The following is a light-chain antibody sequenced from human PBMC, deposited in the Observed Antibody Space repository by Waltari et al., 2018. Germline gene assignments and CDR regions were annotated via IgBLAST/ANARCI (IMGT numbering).Light chain of an antibody. Sequence: QSALTQPAPVSGSPAQSITISCTGTSSDVASNKFDSWYQQHPGKAPKLMIYEGTKRPSGVSNRFSGSKSGNTASLTISGLQAEDEADYYCCSYAGRSTWVFGGGTKLTVL. CDR2: EGT. CDR3: CSYAGRSTWV. CDR1: SSDVASNKF. V-gene: IGLV2-23*01. J-gene: IGLJ3*02.